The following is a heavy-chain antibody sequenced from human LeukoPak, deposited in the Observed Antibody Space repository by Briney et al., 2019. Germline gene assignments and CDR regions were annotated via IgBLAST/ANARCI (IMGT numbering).Heavy chain of an antibody. CDR2: INHSGST. D-gene: IGHD4-17*01. J-gene: IGHJ4*02. CDR1: GGSFSGYY. V-gene: IGHV4-34*01. Sequence: PSETLSLTCAVYGGSFSGYYWSWIRQPPGKGLEWIGEINHSGSTNYNPSLKSRVTISVDTSKNQFSLKLSSVTAADTAVYYCAAAIYGDYSLWGQGTLVTVSS. CDR3: AAAIYGDYSL.